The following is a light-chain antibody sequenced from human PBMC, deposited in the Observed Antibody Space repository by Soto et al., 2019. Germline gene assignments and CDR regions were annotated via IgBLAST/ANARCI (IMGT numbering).Light chain of an antibody. CDR2: GAS. V-gene: IGKV3-20*01. Sequence: EIVLTQSPGTLSLSPGERATLSCRASQSVSSNNLAWYQPKPGQAPRLLIYGASSRATGIPDRFSGRVSVTDFTLTISRLEPEDFAVYYCQLYGNSPPYTFGQGATLEIK. J-gene: IGKJ2*01. CDR3: QLYGNSPPYT. CDR1: QSVSSNN.